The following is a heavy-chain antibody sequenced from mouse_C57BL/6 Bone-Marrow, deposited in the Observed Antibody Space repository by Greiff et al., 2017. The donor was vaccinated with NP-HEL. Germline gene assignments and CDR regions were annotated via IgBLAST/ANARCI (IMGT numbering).Heavy chain of an antibody. V-gene: IGHV14-1*01. CDR3: TTEYYYRSCRFDY. CDR2: IDPEGGDT. J-gene: IGHJ2*01. CDR1: GFTIKDYY. Sequence: EVQLQQSGAELVRPGASVKLSCTASGFTIKDYYMHWVKQRPEQGLEWIGRIDPEGGDTEYAPKFQGKATMTADTSSNTAYLQLSSLTSEATAVSYCTTEYYYRSCRFDYWGQGTTLTVSS. D-gene: IGHD2-14*01.